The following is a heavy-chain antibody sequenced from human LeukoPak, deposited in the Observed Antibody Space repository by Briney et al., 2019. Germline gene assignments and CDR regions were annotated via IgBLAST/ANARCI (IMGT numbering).Heavy chain of an antibody. CDR1: GGSISSSSYY. CDR3: ARDRKYSSSWAFDY. D-gene: IGHD6-13*01. V-gene: IGHV4-39*07. Sequence: SETLSLTCTVSGGSISSSSYYWGWIRQPPGKGLEWIGSIYYSGSTYYNPSLKSRVTISVDTSKNQFSLKLSSVTAADTAVYYCARDRKYSSSWAFDYWGQGTLVTVSS. J-gene: IGHJ4*02. CDR2: IYYSGST.